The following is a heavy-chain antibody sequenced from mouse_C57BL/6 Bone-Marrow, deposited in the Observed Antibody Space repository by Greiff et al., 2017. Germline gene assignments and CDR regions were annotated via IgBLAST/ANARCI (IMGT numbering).Heavy chain of an antibody. D-gene: IGHD1-1*01. CDR3: ARHGITTVVARYWYFDV. J-gene: IGHJ1*03. CDR2: FYPGRGSI. CDR1: GYTFTEYT. V-gene: IGHV1-62-2*01. Sequence: QVQLQQSGAELVKPGASVKLSCKASGYTFTEYTIHWVKQRSGQGLEWIGWFYPGRGSIKYNEKFKDKATLTADKSSSTVYMELSRLTSEDAAVYFCARHGITTVVARYWYFDVWGTGTTVTVSS.